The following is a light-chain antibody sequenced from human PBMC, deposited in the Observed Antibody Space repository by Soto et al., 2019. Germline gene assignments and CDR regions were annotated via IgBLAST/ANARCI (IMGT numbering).Light chain of an antibody. Sequence: EIVMTQSPATLSVSPGERATLSCRASQSVGRNLAWYQQRPGQAPRLLIFGASTRASGVPDRFSGGGSGTEFSLTISSLQSEDFAVYFCQQYKNWPPWTFGRGTKVDIK. CDR2: GAS. CDR1: QSVGRN. CDR3: QQYKNWPPWT. V-gene: IGKV3-15*01. J-gene: IGKJ1*01.